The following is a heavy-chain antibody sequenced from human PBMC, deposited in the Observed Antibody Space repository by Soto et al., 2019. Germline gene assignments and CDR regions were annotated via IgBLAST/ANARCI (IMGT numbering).Heavy chain of an antibody. D-gene: IGHD6-19*01. V-gene: IGHV3-7*03. Sequence: EVQLVESGGGLVQPGGSLRLSCAASRFTFSTYWMSWVRQAPGKGLEWVANIQQDGSEKSYVDSVKGRFTISRDNAKNSLYLQMNSLRAEDTAVYYCARGGRIRASGWFDYWGQGTLVTVSS. CDR3: ARGGRIRASGWFDY. CDR1: RFTFSTYW. J-gene: IGHJ4*02. CDR2: IQQDGSEK.